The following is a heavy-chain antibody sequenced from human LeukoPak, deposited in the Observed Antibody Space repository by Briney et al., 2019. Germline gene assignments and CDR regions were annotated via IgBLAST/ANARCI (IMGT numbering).Heavy chain of an antibody. V-gene: IGHV3-21*01. CDR1: GFTFSSYS. CDR2: ISSSSYI. CDR3: ARQPDCSSTSCRDYYYYGMDV. Sequence: GGSLRLSCAASGFTFSSYSMNWARQAPGKGLEWVSSISSSSYIYYADSVKGRFTISRDNAKNSLYLQMNSLRAEDTAVYYCARQPDCSSTSCRDYYYYGMDVWGQGTTVTVSS. J-gene: IGHJ6*02. D-gene: IGHD2-2*01.